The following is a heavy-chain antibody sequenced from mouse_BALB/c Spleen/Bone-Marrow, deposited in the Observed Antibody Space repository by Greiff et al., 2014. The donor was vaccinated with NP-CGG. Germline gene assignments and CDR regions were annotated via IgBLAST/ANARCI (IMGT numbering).Heavy chain of an antibody. CDR2: INPDSRTI. CDR1: GFDISRYW. CDR3: ARNGYYGWIAY. Sequence: EVMLVESGGGLVQPGGSLKLSCAASGFDISRYWMTWVRQAPGKGLEWIGEINPDSRTINYTPSLKDKFIISRDNAKNTLYLQMSKVRSEDTALDYCARNGYYGWIAYWGQGTLVTVSA. D-gene: IGHD2-3*01. J-gene: IGHJ3*01. V-gene: IGHV4-1*02.